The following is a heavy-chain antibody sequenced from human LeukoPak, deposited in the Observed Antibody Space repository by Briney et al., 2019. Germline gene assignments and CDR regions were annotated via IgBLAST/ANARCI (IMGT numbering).Heavy chain of an antibody. D-gene: IGHD3-10*01. CDR3: ARRGGDYGSGSYFYYYYYMDV. Sequence: SETLSLTCAVYGGSFSGYYWSWIRQPPGKGLEWIGEINHSGSTNYNPALKSRVTISVDTSKNQFSLKLSSVTAADTAVYYCARRGGDYGSGSYFYYYYYMDVWGKGTTVTVSS. V-gene: IGHV4-34*01. CDR1: GGSFSGYY. J-gene: IGHJ6*03. CDR2: INHSGST.